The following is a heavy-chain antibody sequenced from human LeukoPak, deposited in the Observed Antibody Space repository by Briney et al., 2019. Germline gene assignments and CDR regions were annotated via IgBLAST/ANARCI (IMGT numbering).Heavy chain of an antibody. D-gene: IGHD2-15*01. CDR1: GFTFGSYA. Sequence: GGSLRLSCAASGFTFGSYAMYWVRQAPGKGLEWVSGIFGSGGSAHYADSVKGRFTISRDNSKNTVYLQMDSLRAEDTATYYCAKTTTGYSSGRYPAWPIDYWGQGTLVTVSS. J-gene: IGHJ4*02. CDR2: IFGSGGSA. CDR3: AKTTTGYSSGRYPAWPIDY. V-gene: IGHV3-23*01.